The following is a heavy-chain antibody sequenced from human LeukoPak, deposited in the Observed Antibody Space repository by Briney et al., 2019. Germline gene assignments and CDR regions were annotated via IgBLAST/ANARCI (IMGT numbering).Heavy chain of an antibody. J-gene: IGHJ4*02. V-gene: IGHV3-30*18. CDR1: GFTFSNYG. Sequence: GGSLRLSCAGSGFTFSNYGMHWVRQAPGKGLEWVAVISYDGKVKYCADSVKGRFTISRDNSKNTLYLEMNSLRGEDTAVYYCAKERLTKVSHETDYWGQGTLVTVSS. CDR3: AKERLTKVSHETDY. CDR2: ISYDGKVK. D-gene: IGHD5/OR15-5a*01.